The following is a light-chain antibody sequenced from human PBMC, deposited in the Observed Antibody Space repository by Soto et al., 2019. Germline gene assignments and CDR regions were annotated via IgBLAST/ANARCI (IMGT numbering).Light chain of an antibody. CDR1: QSVSNNY. CDR2: GAS. V-gene: IGKV3D-20*02. J-gene: IGKJ3*01. CDR3: QQRDNWPFT. Sequence: EIVLTQSPGTLSLSPGERATLSCRASQSVSNNYLAWYQQKPGQAPRLVIYGASSRGTGIPDRFSASGSGTDFTLTISRLEPEDFAVYYCQQRDNWPFTFGPGTTVDIK.